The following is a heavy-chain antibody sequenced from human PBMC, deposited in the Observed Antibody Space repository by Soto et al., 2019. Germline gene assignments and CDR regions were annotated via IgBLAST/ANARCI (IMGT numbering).Heavy chain of an antibody. V-gene: IGHV3-53*04. CDR2: IYSGGST. CDR1: GFTVSSNY. Sequence: EVQLVESGGGLVQPGGSLRLSCAASGFTVSSNYMSWVRQAPGKGLEWVSVIYSGGSTYYADSVKGRFTISRHNSKNTXXXXXXXXXXXXXXXXYXAXXXXGTDYWGQGTLVTVSS. D-gene: IGHD6-13*01. CDR3: AXXXXGTDY. J-gene: IGHJ4*02.